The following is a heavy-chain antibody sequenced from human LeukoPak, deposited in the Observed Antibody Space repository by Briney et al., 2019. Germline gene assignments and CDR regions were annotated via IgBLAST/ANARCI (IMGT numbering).Heavy chain of an antibody. CDR1: GFTFSSYE. J-gene: IGHJ6*02. Sequence: RPGGSLRLSCAASGFTFSSYEMNWVRQAPAKGLEWVSYISSSGSTIYYADSVKGRFTISRDNAKNSLYLQMNSLRAEDTAVYYCARVEYYYYYGMDVWGQGTTVTVSS. D-gene: IGHD3-3*01. CDR2: ISSSGSTI. CDR3: ARVEYYYYYGMDV. V-gene: IGHV3-48*03.